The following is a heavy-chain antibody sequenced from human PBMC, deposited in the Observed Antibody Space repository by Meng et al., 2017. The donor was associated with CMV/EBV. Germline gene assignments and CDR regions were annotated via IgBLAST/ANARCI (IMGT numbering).Heavy chain of an antibody. D-gene: IGHD2-2*01. V-gene: IGHV1-69*05. Sequence: SVTVSCKASGGTFSSYAISWVRQAPGQGLEWMGGIIPIFGTANYAQKFQGRVTITTDESTSTAYMELSSLRSEDTAVYYCARGGDIVVVPAAFPYYYYGMDVWGRGTTVTSP. CDR1: GGTFSSYA. J-gene: IGHJ6*02. CDR2: IIPIFGTA. CDR3: ARGGDIVVVPAAFPYYYYGMDV.